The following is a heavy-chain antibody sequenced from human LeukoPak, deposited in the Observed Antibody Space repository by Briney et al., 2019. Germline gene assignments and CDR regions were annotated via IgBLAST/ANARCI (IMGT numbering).Heavy chain of an antibody. V-gene: IGHV3-23*01. CDR1: GFTFSSYA. Sequence: PGGSLRLSCAASGFTFSSYAMSWVRQAPGKGLEWVSAISGSGSTIYYADSVKGRFTISRDNAKNSLYLQMNSLRAEDTAVYYCARDGGAKADYWGQGTLVTVSS. CDR2: ISGSGSTI. CDR3: ARDGGAKADY. D-gene: IGHD3-16*01. J-gene: IGHJ4*02.